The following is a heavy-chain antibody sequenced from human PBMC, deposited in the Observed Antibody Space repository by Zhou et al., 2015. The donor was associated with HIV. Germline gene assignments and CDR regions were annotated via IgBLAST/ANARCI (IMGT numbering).Heavy chain of an antibody. CDR2: INPSGGST. J-gene: IGHJ4*02. CDR3: ARKYSSGWPVDY. Sequence: QVQLVQSGAEVKKPGASVKVSCKASGYTFTSYYMHWVRQAPGQGLEWMGIINPSGGSTSYAQKFQGRVTMTRDTSTSTVYMELSSLRSEDTAVYYCARKYSSGWPVDYWGQGNPGSPSPQ. CDR1: GYTFTSYY. V-gene: IGHV1-46*01. D-gene: IGHD6-19*01.